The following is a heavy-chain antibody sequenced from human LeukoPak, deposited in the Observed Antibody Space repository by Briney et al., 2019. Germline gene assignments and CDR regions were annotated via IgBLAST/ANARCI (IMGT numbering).Heavy chain of an antibody. CDR3: AKRRYSYGDMDLSGDY. J-gene: IGHJ4*02. V-gene: IGHV3-48*01. Sequence: GGSLRLSCAASGFTFSSYGINWVRQAPGKGLEWVSYISSSSSTIYYVDSVKGRFTISRDNSKNTLYLQLNSLRPEDTAVYYCAKRRYSYGDMDLSGDYWGQGTLVTVSS. D-gene: IGHD5-18*01. CDR2: ISSSSSTI. CDR1: GFTFSSYG.